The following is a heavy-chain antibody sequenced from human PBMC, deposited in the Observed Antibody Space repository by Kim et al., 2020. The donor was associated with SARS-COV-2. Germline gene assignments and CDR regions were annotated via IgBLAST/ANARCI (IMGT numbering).Heavy chain of an antibody. J-gene: IGHJ5*02. Sequence: SETLSLTCTVSGGSISSYYWSWIRQPPGKGLEWIGYIYYSGSTNYNPSLKSRVTISVDTSKNQFSLKLSSVTAADTAVYYCAGTYYYGSGSYRNWFDPWG. D-gene: IGHD3-10*01. CDR1: GGSISSYY. CDR3: AGTYYYGSGSYRNWFDP. CDR2: IYYSGST. V-gene: IGHV4-59*01.